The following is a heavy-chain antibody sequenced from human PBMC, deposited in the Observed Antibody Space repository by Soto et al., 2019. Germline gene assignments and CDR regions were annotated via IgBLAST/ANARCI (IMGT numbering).Heavy chain of an antibody. D-gene: IGHD3-3*01. CDR1: GLTFSSYS. CDR3: ARSTYYDFWSGYYSPYYFDY. V-gene: IGHV3-21*01. Sequence: GGSLRLSCAASGLTFSSYSMNWVRQAPGKGLEWVSSISSSSSYIYYADSVKGRFTISRDNAKNSLYLQMNSLRAEDTAVYYCARSTYYDFWSGYYSPYYFDYWGQGTLVTVSS. CDR2: ISSSSSYI. J-gene: IGHJ4*02.